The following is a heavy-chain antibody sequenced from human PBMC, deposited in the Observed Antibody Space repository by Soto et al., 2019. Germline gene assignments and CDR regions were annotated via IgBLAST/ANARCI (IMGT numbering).Heavy chain of an antibody. D-gene: IGHD1-26*01. V-gene: IGHV3-11*01. J-gene: IGHJ4*02. CDR1: GFFFTDYF. CDR2: ISPSGDVT. Sequence: QVQLAESGGGLVKSGGSLTLSCSTSGFFFTDYFMSWIRQAPGKGLEWVSYISPSGDVTHYADSVKGRFTISRDNTKNSLSLQMSSLRDDDTAVYYCARQLERRVGAASHWGQGTRVSVSS. CDR3: ARQLERRVGAASH.